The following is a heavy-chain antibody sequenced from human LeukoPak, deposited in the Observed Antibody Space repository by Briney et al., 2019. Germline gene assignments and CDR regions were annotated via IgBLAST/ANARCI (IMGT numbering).Heavy chain of an antibody. CDR1: GFTVSSNY. CDR3: ARVYEAGTTLYRPLDY. D-gene: IGHD3-16*01. CDR2: IYTGGST. J-gene: IGHJ4*02. V-gene: IGHV3-53*01. Sequence: GGSLRLSCAASGFTVSSNYMSCVRQAPGKGLEWVSVIYTGGSTYYADSVKGRFTISRDNSKNTLYLQMNSLRAEDPAVYYCARVYEAGTTLYRPLDYWGQGTLVPVSS.